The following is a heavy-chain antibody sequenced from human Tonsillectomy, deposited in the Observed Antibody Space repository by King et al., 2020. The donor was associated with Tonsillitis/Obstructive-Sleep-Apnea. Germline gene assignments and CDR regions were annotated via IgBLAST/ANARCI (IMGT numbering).Heavy chain of an antibody. J-gene: IGHJ4*02. D-gene: IGHD5-18*01. Sequence: QLVQSGAEVKKPGSSVKVSCKASGVTFSSYAIRWVRQAPGQGLEWMGGIIPICGTANYAQKFQGRVTITADESTSKAYMKLSSLRSEDTAVYYCARGITGQLWTYYFDYWGQGTLVTVSS. CDR3: ARGITGQLWTYYFDY. CDR2: IIPICGTA. CDR1: GVTFSSYA. V-gene: IGHV1-69*01.